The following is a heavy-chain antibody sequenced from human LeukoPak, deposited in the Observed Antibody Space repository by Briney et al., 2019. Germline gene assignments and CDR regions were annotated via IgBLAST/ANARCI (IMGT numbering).Heavy chain of an antibody. Sequence: GASVKVSCKASGGTFSSYAISWVRQAPGQGLEWMGGIIPIFGTANYAQKFQGRVTITADESTSTAYMELSSLRSEDTAVYYGARDGRQELRWPLRGVYGAFDIWGQGTMVTVSS. D-gene: IGHD4-23*01. CDR2: IIPIFGTA. V-gene: IGHV1-69*13. J-gene: IGHJ3*02. CDR1: GGTFSSYA. CDR3: ARDGRQELRWPLRGVYGAFDI.